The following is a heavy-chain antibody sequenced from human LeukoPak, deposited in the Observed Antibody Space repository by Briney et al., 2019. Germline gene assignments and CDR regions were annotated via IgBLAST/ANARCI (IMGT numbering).Heavy chain of an antibody. J-gene: IGHJ6*03. CDR1: GFTFSSYA. V-gene: IGHV3-23*01. CDR3: AKEEWGFGEFPLFMDV. Sequence: GGSLRLSCAASGFTFSSYAMSWVRQVPGKGLEWVSAISGSGGSTYYADSVKGRFTISRDNSKNTLYLQMNSLRAEDTAVYYCAKEEWGFGEFPLFMDVWGKGTTVTISS. D-gene: IGHD3-10*01. CDR2: ISGSGGST.